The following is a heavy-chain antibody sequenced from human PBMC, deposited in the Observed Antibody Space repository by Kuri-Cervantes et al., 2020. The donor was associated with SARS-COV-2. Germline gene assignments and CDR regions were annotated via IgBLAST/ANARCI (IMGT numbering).Heavy chain of an antibody. J-gene: IGHJ4*02. D-gene: IGHD6-19*01. CDR2: INPSGGST. CDR3: ARDEDSSGSDY. Sequence: ASVKVSCKASGFTFTSSAMHWVRQAPGQGLEWMGIINPSGGSTSYAQKFQGRVTMTRDTSTSTVYMELSSLRSEDTAVYYCARDEDSSGSDYWGQGTLVTVSS. CDR1: GFTFTSSA. V-gene: IGHV1-46*01.